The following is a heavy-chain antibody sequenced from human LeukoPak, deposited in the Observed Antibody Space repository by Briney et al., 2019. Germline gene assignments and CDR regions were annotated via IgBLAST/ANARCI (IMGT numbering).Heavy chain of an antibody. Sequence: GGSLRLSCVASGFNFDEYGMNWVRHAPGKGLEWVSGINWNGGSTGHADSVKGRFTISRDNAKNSLYLQMNSLRAEDTALYYCAREIFASYCGGDCQRRNYMDVWGTGTTVTVSS. CDR1: GFNFDEYG. D-gene: IGHD2-21*02. CDR2: INWNGGST. CDR3: AREIFASYCGGDCQRRNYMDV. V-gene: IGHV3-20*04. J-gene: IGHJ6*03.